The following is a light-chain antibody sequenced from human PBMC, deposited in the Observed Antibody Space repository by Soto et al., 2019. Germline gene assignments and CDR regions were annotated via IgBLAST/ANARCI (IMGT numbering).Light chain of an antibody. V-gene: IGLV2-8*01. CDR2: DVT. J-gene: IGLJ2*01. CDR1: SSDIGSYNF. Sequence: QPVLTQPPSASGSPGQSVTISCTGASSDIGSYNFVSWYQQHPDKAPKLLIYDVTHRPSGVPDRFSGSKSGNTASLTVSGLLAEDEADYYCSSYAGSNFPVVFGGGTKVTVL. CDR3: SSYAGSNFPVV.